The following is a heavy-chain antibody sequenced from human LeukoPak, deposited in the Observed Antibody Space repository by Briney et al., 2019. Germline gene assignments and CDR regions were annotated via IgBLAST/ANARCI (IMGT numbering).Heavy chain of an antibody. V-gene: IGHV4-39*01. Sequence: SETLSLTCTVSGGSISSSSYYWGWIRQPPGKGLEWIGSIYYSGSTYYNPSLKGRVTISVDTSKNQFSLKLSSVTAADTAVYYCARHYSYYDFWSGKLDYYYYYMDVWGKGTTVTVSS. CDR1: GGSISSSSYY. D-gene: IGHD3-3*01. CDR2: IYYSGST. CDR3: ARHYSYYDFWSGKLDYYYYYMDV. J-gene: IGHJ6*03.